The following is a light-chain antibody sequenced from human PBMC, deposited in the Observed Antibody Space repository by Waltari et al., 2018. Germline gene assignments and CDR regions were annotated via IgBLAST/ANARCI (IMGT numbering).Light chain of an antibody. CDR3: QEYNNWPPYT. CDR2: DAS. V-gene: IGKV3-15*01. CDR1: QSVNIQ. Sequence: EIVMTQFPATLSVSPGEGATLSCRASQSVNIQLAWYQQKPGQPPRLLIYDASTRATGIPARFSGSGSGTDFTLSISSMQSEDFAVYYCQEYNNWPPYTFGQGTKLEIK. J-gene: IGKJ2*01.